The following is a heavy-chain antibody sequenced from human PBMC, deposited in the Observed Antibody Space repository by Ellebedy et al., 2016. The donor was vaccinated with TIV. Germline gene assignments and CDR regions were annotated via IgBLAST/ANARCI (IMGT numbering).Heavy chain of an antibody. V-gene: IGHV3-30*03. J-gene: IGHJ6*02. Sequence: GESLKISXAASGFSFSTYGMHWVRQAPGKGLEWAALISYDGSNKYYADSVKGRFTISRDTSKNTLYLQMNSLRAEDTAVYYCARRGYSYGYFYYGMDVWGQGTTVTVSS. D-gene: IGHD5-18*01. CDR3: ARRGYSYGYFYYGMDV. CDR2: ISYDGSNK. CDR1: GFSFSTYG.